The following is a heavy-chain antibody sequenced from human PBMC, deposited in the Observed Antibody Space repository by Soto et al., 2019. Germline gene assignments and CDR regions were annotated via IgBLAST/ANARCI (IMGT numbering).Heavy chain of an antibody. D-gene: IGHD3-16*01. V-gene: IGHV5-51*01. CDR1: GYRFTSYW. Sequence: GESLKISCKGSGYRFTSYWIGWVRQMPGKGLEWMGIIYPGDSDTRYSPSLQGQVTISADKSISTAYLQWSSLKASDTAMYYCARQHYDYIWGSYYGAFDIWGQGTMVTVSS. J-gene: IGHJ3*02. CDR2: IYPGDSDT. CDR3: ARQHYDYIWGSYYGAFDI.